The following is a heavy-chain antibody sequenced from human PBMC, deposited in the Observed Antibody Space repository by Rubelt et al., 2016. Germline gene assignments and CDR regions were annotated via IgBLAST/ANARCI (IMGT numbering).Heavy chain of an antibody. CDR1: AGSIRSTSHY. CDR2: IYYTGST. J-gene: IGHJ5*02. D-gene: IGHD5-18*01. Sequence: QLQLQESGPGLVKPSETLSLTCIVSAGSIRSTSHYWGWIRQPPGKGLEWIGSIYYTGSTYYNPSLKSRVTILIDTPKNQFSLKLSSVTAADTAVYYCARGGGYSYGQGWFDPWGQGTLVTVSS. CDR3: ARGGGYSYGQGWFDP. V-gene: IGHV4-39*07.